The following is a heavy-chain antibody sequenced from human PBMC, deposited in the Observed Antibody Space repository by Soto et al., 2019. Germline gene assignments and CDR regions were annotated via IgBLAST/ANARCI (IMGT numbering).Heavy chain of an antibody. CDR3: ATVAAAGTWYWFDP. Sequence: ASVKVSCKVSGYTLTELSMHWVRQAPGKGLEWMGGFDPEDGETIYAQKFQGRVTMTEDTSTDTAYMELSSLRSEDTAVYYCATVAAAGTWYWFDPWRQGPLVTVSS. V-gene: IGHV1-24*01. CDR2: FDPEDGET. D-gene: IGHD6-13*01. J-gene: IGHJ5*02. CDR1: GYTLTELS.